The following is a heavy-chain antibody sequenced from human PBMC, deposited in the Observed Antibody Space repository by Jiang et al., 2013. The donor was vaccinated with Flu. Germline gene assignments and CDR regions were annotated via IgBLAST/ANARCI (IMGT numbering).Heavy chain of an antibody. CDR2: ISYDGNDK. J-gene: IGHJ5*02. D-gene: IGHD6-13*01. CDR3: ARDHYTNSWPGGWFDP. Sequence: VQLVESGGGVVQPGRSLRLSCAASGFTFSSYGMHWVRQAPGKGLEWVAVISYDGNDKYYADSMKGRFTISRDNSKNTLSLQMNSLRAEDTAVYYCARDHYTNSWPGGWFDPWGQGTLVTVSS. V-gene: IGHV3-33*05. CDR1: GFTFSSYG.